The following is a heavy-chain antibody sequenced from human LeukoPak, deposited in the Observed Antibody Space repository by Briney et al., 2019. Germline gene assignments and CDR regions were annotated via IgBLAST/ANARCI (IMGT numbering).Heavy chain of an antibody. CDR1: SFTFSTFA. Sequence: GGSLRLSCTVSSFTFSTFAMSWVRQAPGKGLEWVAGISGSGDTTYYAESVKGRFTISRDNSRTTLYLQMNRLRAEDTAIYYCAKDYSSSFWGQGTLVTVSS. CDR3: AKDYSSSF. V-gene: IGHV3-23*01. J-gene: IGHJ4*02. CDR2: ISGSGDTT. D-gene: IGHD6-6*01.